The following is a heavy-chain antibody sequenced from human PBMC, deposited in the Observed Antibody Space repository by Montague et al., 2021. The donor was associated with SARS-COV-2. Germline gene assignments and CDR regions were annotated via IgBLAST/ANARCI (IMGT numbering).Heavy chain of an antibody. CDR1: GFSLSTSGVG. V-gene: IGHV2-5*02. CDR3: ARSYGDYRDSYFDY. Sequence: PALVKPTQTLTPTCTFSGFSLSTSGVGVGWIRQPPGKALEWLALIYWDDDKRYSPSLKSRLTITKDTSKNQVVLTMTNMDPIDTATYYCARSYGDYRDSYFDYWGQGTLVTVSS. D-gene: IGHD4-17*01. J-gene: IGHJ4*02. CDR2: IYWDDDK.